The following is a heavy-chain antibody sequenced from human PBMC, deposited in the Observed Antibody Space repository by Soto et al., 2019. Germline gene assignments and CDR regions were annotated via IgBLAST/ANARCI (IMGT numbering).Heavy chain of an antibody. CDR1: GFTVSSNY. V-gene: IGHV3-23*01. D-gene: IGHD3-16*01. CDR2: VSATAGTT. CDR3: AKDRLAGGFDY. Sequence: PGGSLRLACAASGFTVSSNYMSWARQAPGKGLEWVSLVSATAGTTYYTDSVKGRFTISRDNSRNTVYLQMNSLRADDTAVYYCAKDRLAGGFDYWGQGTLVTVSS. J-gene: IGHJ4*02.